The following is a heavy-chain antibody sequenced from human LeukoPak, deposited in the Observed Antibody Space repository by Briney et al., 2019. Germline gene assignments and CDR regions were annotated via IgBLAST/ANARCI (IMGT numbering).Heavy chain of an antibody. Sequence: SVKVSCKASGGTFISYAISWVRQAPGQGLEWMGGIIPIFGTANYAQKFQGRVTITADESTSTAYMELSSLRSEDTAVYYCARDEGIAARRGVDYWGQGTLVTVSS. D-gene: IGHD6-6*01. V-gene: IGHV1-69*13. CDR1: GGTFISYA. CDR3: ARDEGIAARRGVDY. J-gene: IGHJ4*02. CDR2: IIPIFGTA.